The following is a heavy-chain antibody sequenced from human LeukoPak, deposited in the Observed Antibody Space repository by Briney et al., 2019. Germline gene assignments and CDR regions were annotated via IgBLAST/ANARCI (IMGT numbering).Heavy chain of an antibody. D-gene: IGHD4-17*01. CDR3: AKDRHSTVTTYYFDC. J-gene: IGHJ4*02. Sequence: GRSLRLSCAASEFTFSSYGMHWVRQAPGKGLEWVAVIWSGGSNKYYADSVKGRFTISRDNSKNTLYLQMNSLRAEDTAVYYCAKDRHSTVTTYYFDCWGQGTLVTVSS. V-gene: IGHV3-30*18. CDR1: EFTFSSYG. CDR2: IWSGGSNK.